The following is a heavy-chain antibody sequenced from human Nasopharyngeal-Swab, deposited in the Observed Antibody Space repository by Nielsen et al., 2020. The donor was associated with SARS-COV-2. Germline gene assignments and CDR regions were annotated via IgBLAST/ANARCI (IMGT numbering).Heavy chain of an antibody. CDR3: ATLSSSWYEYYFDY. D-gene: IGHD6-13*01. V-gene: IGHV4-39*01. CDR1: GGSISSSTYY. CDR2: IYYDGST. Sequence: SETLSLTCTVSGGSISSSTYYWAWIRQPPGKGLEWIGSIYYDGSTYYNPSLKSRVTISVDTSKNQFSLKLSSVTAADTAVYYCATLSSSWYEYYFDYWGRGTLVTVSS. J-gene: IGHJ4*02.